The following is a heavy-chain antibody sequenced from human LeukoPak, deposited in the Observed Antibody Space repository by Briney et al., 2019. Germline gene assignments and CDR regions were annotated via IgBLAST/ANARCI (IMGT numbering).Heavy chain of an antibody. CDR3: ARANLTHTYYFDY. CDR2: INHSGST. V-gene: IGHV4-34*01. Sequence: SETLSLTCAVYGGSSSGYYWTWIRQPPGNGLEWIAEINHSGSTNYNPSLKSRVTISVDTSKNQFSLKLSSVTAVDTAVYYCARANLTHTYYFDYWGQGTLVTVSS. J-gene: IGHJ4*02. CDR1: GGSSSGYY. D-gene: IGHD4/OR15-4a*01.